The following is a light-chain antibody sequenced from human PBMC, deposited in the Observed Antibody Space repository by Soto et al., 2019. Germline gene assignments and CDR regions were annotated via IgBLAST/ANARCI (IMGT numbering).Light chain of an antibody. CDR1: QSVSSS. CDR3: QQYGSSLRTII. V-gene: IGKV3-11*01. Sequence: EIVLTQSPATLSLSPGERATLSCRASQSVSSSLAWYQQKPGQAPRLLIYAASNRATGIPTRFSGSGSGTDFTLTINRLEPEDFAVYYCQQYGSSLRTIIFGQGTRLENK. J-gene: IGKJ5*01. CDR2: AAS.